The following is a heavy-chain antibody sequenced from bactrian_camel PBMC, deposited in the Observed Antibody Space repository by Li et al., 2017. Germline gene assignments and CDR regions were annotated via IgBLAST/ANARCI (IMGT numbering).Heavy chain of an antibody. Sequence: QVQLVESGGGSVQDGGSLRLSCTISGGSFGATDMGWYRQAPGRELERVVGLDPDGSTKYADSVKGRFTIQKDYTKNTLVLQMNSLKPVDTAIYYCAAEKSYCSGGFPSLWGHRGQGTQVTVS. D-gene: IGHD5*01. J-gene: IGHJ4*01. CDR1: GGSFGATD. CDR2: LDPDGST. V-gene: IGHV3S53*01. CDR3: AAEKSYCSGGFPSLWGH.